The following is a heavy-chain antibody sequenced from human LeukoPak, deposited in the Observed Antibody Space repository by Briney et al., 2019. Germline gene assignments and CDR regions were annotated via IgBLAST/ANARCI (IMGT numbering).Heavy chain of an antibody. Sequence: SGTLSLTCAVSGGSISSSNWWSWVRQPPGKGLEWIGEIYHSGSTNYNPSLKSRVTISVDKSKNQFSLKLSSVTAADTAVYYCARGPTLYGSGSPFDYWGQGTLVTVSS. V-gene: IGHV4-4*02. J-gene: IGHJ4*02. CDR2: IYHSGST. CDR1: GGSISSSNW. D-gene: IGHD3-10*01. CDR3: ARGPTLYGSGSPFDY.